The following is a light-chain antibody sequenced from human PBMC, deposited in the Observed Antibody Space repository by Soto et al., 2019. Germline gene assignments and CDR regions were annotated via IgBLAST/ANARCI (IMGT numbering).Light chain of an antibody. Sequence: QSVLTQPPSASGSPGQSVTISCTGTSSDVGGYNYVSWYQQHPGKAPKLMIYEVIKRPSGVPDRFSGSKSGNTASLTVSGLQAEDEAEYYCSSYAGPNNLVFGGVTKLTVL. J-gene: IGLJ2*01. CDR3: SSYAGPNNLV. CDR1: SSDVGGYNY. V-gene: IGLV2-8*01. CDR2: EVI.